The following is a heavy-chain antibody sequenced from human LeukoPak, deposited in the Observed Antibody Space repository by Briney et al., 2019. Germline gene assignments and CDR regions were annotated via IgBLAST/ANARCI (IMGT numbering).Heavy chain of an antibody. J-gene: IGHJ4*02. D-gene: IGHD3/OR15-3a*01. Sequence: SETLSLTCTVSGYSISTSYYWGWIRQPPGKGLEWIGSIYYTGNTYYNASLKSQVSISIDTSKNQFSLRLTSVTAADTAVYFCARQTGSGLFILPGGQGTLVTVSS. CDR2: IYYTGNT. CDR3: ARQTGSGLFILP. CDR1: GYSISTSYY. V-gene: IGHV4-38-2*02.